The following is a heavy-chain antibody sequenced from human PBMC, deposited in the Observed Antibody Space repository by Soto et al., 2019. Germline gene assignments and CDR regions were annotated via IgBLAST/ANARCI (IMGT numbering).Heavy chain of an antibody. CDR1: GDSVSSNSAA. V-gene: IGHV6-1*01. D-gene: IGHD1-7*01. CDR2: TYYRSRWYN. J-gene: IGHJ6*03. CDR3: AGTITLQWYYMDV. Sequence: PSETLSLTCAISGDSVSSNSAAWNWIWQSPSRGLEWLGRTYYRSRWYNDYAVSVKSRITVNPDTSKNQFSLHLNSVTPEDTAVYYCAGTITLQWYYMDVWDKGTSVTRSS.